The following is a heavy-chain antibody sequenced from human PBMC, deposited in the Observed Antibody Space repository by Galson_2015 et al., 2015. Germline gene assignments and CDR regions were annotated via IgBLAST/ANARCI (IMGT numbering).Heavy chain of an antibody. J-gene: IGHJ4*02. Sequence: SLGLSCAASGFTFSSSAMSWVRQAPGKGLEWVSAISGSGGATYYADSVKGRFTISRDNSKNTLYLQMDSLRAEDTAIYYCAKAYIVVVPDAAYDCWGQGALVTVSS. CDR2: ISGSGGAT. V-gene: IGHV3-23*01. CDR1: GFTFSSSA. D-gene: IGHD2-2*01. CDR3: AKAYIVVVPDAAYDC.